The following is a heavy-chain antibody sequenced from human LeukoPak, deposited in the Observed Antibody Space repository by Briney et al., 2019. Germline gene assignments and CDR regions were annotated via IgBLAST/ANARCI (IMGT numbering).Heavy chain of an antibody. CDR3: ARAYSETYGLGYYYMDV. V-gene: IGHV3-21*01. J-gene: IGHJ6*03. CDR2: ISSSSSYI. Sequence: GGSLRLSCAASGFTLKTYSMNWVRQAPGKGLEWVSSISSSSSYIYYADSVKGRFTISRDNAKNSLCLQMNSLRAEDTAVYYCARAYSETYGLGYYYMDVWGKGTTVTISS. CDR1: GFTLKTYS. D-gene: IGHD1-26*01.